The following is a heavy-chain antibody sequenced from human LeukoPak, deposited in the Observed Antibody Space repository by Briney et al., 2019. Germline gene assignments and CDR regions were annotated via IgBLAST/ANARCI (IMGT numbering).Heavy chain of an antibody. CDR1: GGSISSYY. V-gene: IGHV4-59*01. J-gene: IGHJ4*02. Sequence: PSETLSLTCTVSGGSISSYYGSWIRQPPGHRLEWIGHIYYSGSTNYNPSLKSRVTISVDTSKNQFSLKLSSVTAADTAVYYCASRSSIWSGYQDTLYYFDSWGQGTLVTVSS. CDR2: IYYSGST. CDR3: ASRSSIWSGYQDTLYYFDS. D-gene: IGHD3-3*01.